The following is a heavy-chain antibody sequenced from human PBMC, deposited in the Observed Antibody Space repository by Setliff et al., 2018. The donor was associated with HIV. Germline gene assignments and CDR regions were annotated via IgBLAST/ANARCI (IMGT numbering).Heavy chain of an antibody. CDR1: GGTFRSYA. J-gene: IGHJ6*03. Sequence: VASVKVSCKASGGTFRSYAISWVRQAPGQGLEWMGGIIPIFGTTNYAQKFQGRVTMTADEFTSTAYMELNSLRAEDTALYYCARSQYSNGPGDYHFYYMDVWGKGTTVTVSS. CDR2: IIPIFGTT. CDR3: ARSQYSNGPGDYHFYYMDV. D-gene: IGHD5-18*01. V-gene: IGHV1-69*13.